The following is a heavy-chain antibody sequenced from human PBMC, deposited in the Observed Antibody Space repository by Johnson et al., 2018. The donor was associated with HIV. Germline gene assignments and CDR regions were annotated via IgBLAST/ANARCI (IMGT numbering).Heavy chain of an antibody. CDR3: ARDRCSSTSCIDAFDI. Sequence: EVQLVESGGGLVQPGRSLRLSCTASGFTFGDYAMSWVRQAPGKGLEWVGFIRSKTYGGTTEYAASVKGRFTISRDDSKSIAYLQMNSQRAEDTAVYYCARDRCSSTSCIDAFDIWGQGTMVTVSS. V-gene: IGHV3-49*04. CDR1: GFTFGDYA. D-gene: IGHD2-2*01. J-gene: IGHJ3*02. CDR2: IRSKTYGGTT.